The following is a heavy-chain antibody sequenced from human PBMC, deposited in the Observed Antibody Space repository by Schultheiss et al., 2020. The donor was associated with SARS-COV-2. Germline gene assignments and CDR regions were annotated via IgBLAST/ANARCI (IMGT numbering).Heavy chain of an antibody. V-gene: IGHV4-39*07. CDR1: GGSISSGGYY. Sequence: SETLSLTCTVSGGSISSGGYYWSWIRQPPGKGLEWIGEINHSGSTNYNPSLKSRVTISVDTSKNQFSLKLSSVTAADTAVYYCARGGPYYDFWSGYTGNDYWGQGTLVTVSS. D-gene: IGHD3-3*01. CDR2: INHSGST. CDR3: ARGGPYYDFWSGYTGNDY. J-gene: IGHJ4*02.